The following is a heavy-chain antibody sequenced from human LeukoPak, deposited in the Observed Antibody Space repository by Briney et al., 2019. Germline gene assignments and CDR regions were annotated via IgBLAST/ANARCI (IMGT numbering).Heavy chain of an antibody. D-gene: IGHD3-10*01. V-gene: IGHV3-21*01. Sequence: PGGSLRLSCAASGFTLISYNMNWVRQAPGKGLEWVSSISSSSSYIYYADSVKGRFTISRDNAKNSLFLQMNSLRAEDTAVYYCARDREWFGEEDCWGQGTLVTVSS. CDR2: ISSSSSYI. CDR1: GFTLISYN. J-gene: IGHJ4*02. CDR3: ARDREWFGEEDC.